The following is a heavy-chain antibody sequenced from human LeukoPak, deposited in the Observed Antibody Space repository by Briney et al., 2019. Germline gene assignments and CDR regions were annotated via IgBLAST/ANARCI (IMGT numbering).Heavy chain of an antibody. CDR1: GGSISSYY. Sequence: SETLSLTCTVSGGSISSYYWSWIRQPPGKGLEWIGYIYYSGSTNYNPSLKSRVTISVDTSKNQFSLKLSSVTAADTAVYYCAREAWFGELPPLWGQGTLVTVSS. CDR3: AREAWFGELPPL. J-gene: IGHJ4*02. V-gene: IGHV4-59*01. CDR2: IYYSGST. D-gene: IGHD3-10*01.